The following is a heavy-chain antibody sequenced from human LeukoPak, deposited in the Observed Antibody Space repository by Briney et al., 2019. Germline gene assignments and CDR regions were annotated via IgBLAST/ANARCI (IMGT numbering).Heavy chain of an antibody. Sequence: SETLSLTCAVYGGSFSGYYWSWIRQPPGKGLEWIGEINHSGSTNYNPSLKSRVTISVDTSKDQFSLKLSSVTAADTAVYYCARDYDSSGYYYARSRRRGDYWGQGTLVTVSS. J-gene: IGHJ4*02. CDR3: ARDYDSSGYYYARSRRRGDY. D-gene: IGHD3-22*01. CDR2: INHSGST. CDR1: GGSFSGYY. V-gene: IGHV4-34*01.